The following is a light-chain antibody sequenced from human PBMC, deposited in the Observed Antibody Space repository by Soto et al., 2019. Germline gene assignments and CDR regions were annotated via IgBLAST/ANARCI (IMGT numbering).Light chain of an antibody. J-gene: IGKJ1*01. CDR1: QNIRTW. CDR2: QAS. Sequence: DIQMTQSPSTLSAFVGDIVTITCRASQNIRTWLAWYQQKPGKAPKLLISQASNLESGVPSRFSGSGSGTEFTLTISSLQPDDFATYYCQQYNSPWTFGQGTKVEI. CDR3: QQYNSPWT. V-gene: IGKV1-5*03.